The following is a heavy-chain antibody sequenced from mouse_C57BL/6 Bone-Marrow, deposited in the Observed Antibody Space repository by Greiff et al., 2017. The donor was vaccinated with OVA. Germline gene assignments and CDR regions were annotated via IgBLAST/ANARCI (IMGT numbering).Heavy chain of an antibody. J-gene: IGHJ2*01. D-gene: IGHD3-2*02. Sequence: QVQLKQSGAELVKPGASVKISCKASGYAFSSYWMHWVKQRPGKGLEWIGQIYPGDGDTNYNGKFKCKATLTADKSSSTAYMQLLSLTSEDSAVYFCASPRQRRSYYFDYGGQGTALTVTS. V-gene: IGHV1-80*01. CDR2: IYPGDGDT. CDR1: GYAFSSYW. CDR3: ASPRQRRSYYFDY.